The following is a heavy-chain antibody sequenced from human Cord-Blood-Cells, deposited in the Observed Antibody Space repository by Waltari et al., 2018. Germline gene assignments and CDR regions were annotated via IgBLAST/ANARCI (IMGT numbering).Heavy chain of an antibody. CDR1: GGSFSGYY. V-gene: IGHV4-34*01. CDR3: ARGWTGTYAFDI. D-gene: IGHD1-7*01. J-gene: IGHJ3*02. CDR2: INHSGST. Sequence: QVQLQQWGAGLLKPSETLSLTCAVYGGSFSGYYWSGIRQPPGKGLEWIGEINHSGSTNYNPSLKSRVTISVDTSKNQFSLKLSSVTAADTAVYYCARGWTGTYAFDIWGQGTMVTDSS.